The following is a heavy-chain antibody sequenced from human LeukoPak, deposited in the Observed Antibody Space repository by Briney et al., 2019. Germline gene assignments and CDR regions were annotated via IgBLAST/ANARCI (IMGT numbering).Heavy chain of an antibody. CDR1: GFTFSSYA. J-gene: IGHJ4*02. V-gene: IGHV3-23*01. D-gene: IGHD4-17*01. CDR2: LSGSGAKT. CDR3: AKDHGDYSFDY. Sequence: GGSLRLSCAASGFTFSSYALSWVRQAPRKGLEWVSALSGSGAKTYYADSVKGRFTVSRDNSKNTLYLQMNSLRADDTAVYYCAKDHGDYSFDYWGQGTLVTVSS.